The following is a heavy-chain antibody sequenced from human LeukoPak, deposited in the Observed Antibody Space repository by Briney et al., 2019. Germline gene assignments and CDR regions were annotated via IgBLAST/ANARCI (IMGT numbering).Heavy chain of an antibody. D-gene: IGHD5-12*01. V-gene: IGHV1-69*04. CDR2: IIPILGIA. Sequence: GSSVKVSCKASGGTFSSYAISWVRQAPGQGLEWMGRIIPILGIANYAQKFQGRVTITADKSASTAYMELSSLRSEDTAVYYCARGSVVATIWDYWGQGTLVTVSS. J-gene: IGHJ4*02. CDR3: ARGSVVATIWDY. CDR1: GGTFSSYA.